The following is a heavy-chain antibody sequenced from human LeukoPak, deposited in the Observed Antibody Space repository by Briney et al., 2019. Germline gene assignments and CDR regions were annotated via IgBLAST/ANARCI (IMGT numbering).Heavy chain of an antibody. Sequence: SETLSLTCTVSGGPISSYYWSWIRQPPGKGLEWIGYIYYSGTTNYNPSLKSRVTISVDTSKNQFSLKVSSVTAADTAVYYCATGYSSGWYFDYWGQGTLVTVSS. V-gene: IGHV4-59*01. CDR3: ATGYSSGWYFDY. J-gene: IGHJ4*02. CDR1: GGPISSYY. CDR2: IYYSGTT. D-gene: IGHD6-19*01.